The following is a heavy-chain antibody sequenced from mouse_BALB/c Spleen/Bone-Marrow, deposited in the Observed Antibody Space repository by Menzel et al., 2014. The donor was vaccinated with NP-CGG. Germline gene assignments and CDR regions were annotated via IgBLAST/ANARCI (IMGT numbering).Heavy chain of an antibody. CDR2: IRNKAKGYTT. CDR1: GFTFSDYY. J-gene: IGHJ1*01. V-gene: IGHV7-3*02. Sequence: EVQGVESGGGLVQPGGSLRLSCATSGFTFSDYYMSGVRQPPGKALEWLGFIRNKAKGYTTEYIPSVKGRFTISRDNSHSMLYLQMNTLRAEDSATYYCARDRNNDIHWYLDVWGAGTTVTVSS. D-gene: IGHD2-12*01. CDR3: ARDRNNDIHWYLDV.